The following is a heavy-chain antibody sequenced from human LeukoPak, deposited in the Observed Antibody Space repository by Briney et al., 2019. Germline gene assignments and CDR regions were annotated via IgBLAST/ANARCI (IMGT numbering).Heavy chain of an antibody. Sequence: GASVTVSCKASGYTFTSYGISWVRQAPGQGLEWMGWISAYNGNTNYAQKLQGRVTMTTDTSTSTAYMELRSLRSDDTAVYYCARDRRSFYCSSTSCYRPLHYWGQGTLVTVSS. CDR1: GYTFTSYG. J-gene: IGHJ4*02. D-gene: IGHD2-2*01. CDR2: ISAYNGNT. CDR3: ARDRRSFYCSSTSCYRPLHY. V-gene: IGHV1-18*01.